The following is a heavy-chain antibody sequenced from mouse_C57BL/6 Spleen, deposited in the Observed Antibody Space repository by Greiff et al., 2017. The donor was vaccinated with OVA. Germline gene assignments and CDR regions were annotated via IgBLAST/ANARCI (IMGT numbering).Heavy chain of an antibody. V-gene: IGHV1-52*01. J-gene: IGHJ2*01. D-gene: IGHD1-1*01. Sequence: VQLQQPGAELVRPGSSVKLSCKASGYTFTSYWMHWVKQRPIQGLEWIGNIDPSDSETHYNQKFKDKATLTVDKSSSTAYMQLSSLTSEDSAVYYCARQDYGSSYHYWGQGTTLTVSS. CDR3: ARQDYGSSYHY. CDR2: IDPSDSET. CDR1: GYTFTSYW.